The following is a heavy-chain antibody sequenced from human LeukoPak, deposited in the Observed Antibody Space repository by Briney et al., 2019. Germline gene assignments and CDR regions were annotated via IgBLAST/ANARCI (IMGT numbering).Heavy chain of an antibody. D-gene: IGHD3-22*01. J-gene: IGHJ4*02. Sequence: SETLSLTCTVSGGSITSYYWSWIRQPAGKGLEWIGRIYVTESTTYNPSLKSRVTISIDTSKNQFSLKLSSVTAADTAVYYCARGGYYYDSSGYNDYWGQGTLVTVSS. CDR1: GGSITSYY. CDR3: ARGGYYYDSSGYNDY. CDR2: IYVTEST. V-gene: IGHV4-4*07.